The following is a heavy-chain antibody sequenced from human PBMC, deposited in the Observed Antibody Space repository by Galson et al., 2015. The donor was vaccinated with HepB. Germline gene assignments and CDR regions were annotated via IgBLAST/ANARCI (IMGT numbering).Heavy chain of an antibody. J-gene: IGHJ3*02. V-gene: IGHV4-59*08. CDR1: GGSISSYY. D-gene: IGHD3-22*01. CDR2: IYYSGTT. Sequence: LSLTCTVSGGSISSYYWSWIRQPPGKGLEWIGYIYYSGTTKYNPSLKSRVTISVDTSKNQFSLKLSSVTAADTAVYYCARPTYDSSAYRGFDIWGQGTVVTVSS. CDR3: ARPTYDSSAYRGFDI.